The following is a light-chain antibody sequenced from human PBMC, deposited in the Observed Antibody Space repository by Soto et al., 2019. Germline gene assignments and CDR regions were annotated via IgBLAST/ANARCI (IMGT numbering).Light chain of an antibody. CDR1: QNIHTY. J-gene: IGKJ4*01. CDR2: AAS. Sequence: DIQMTQSPSSLSASVGARVTLTCRASQNIHTYLNWFQQKPGKTPRVLIYAASSLQSGVPSRFSGSGSGTDFTLTISSLQPEDFGTYYCQQSYSAPLTFGGGTKVEIK. CDR3: QQSYSAPLT. V-gene: IGKV1-39*01.